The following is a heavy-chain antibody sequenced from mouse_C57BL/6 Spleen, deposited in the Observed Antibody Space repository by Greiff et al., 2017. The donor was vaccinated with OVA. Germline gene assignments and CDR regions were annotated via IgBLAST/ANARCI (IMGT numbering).Heavy chain of an antibody. CDR2: IDPSDSYT. Sequence: QVQLQQPGAELVKPGASVKLSCKASGYTFTSYWMQWVKQRPGQGLEWIGEIDPSDSYTNYTQKFKGKATLTVDTASSTAYMQLSSLTSEDSAVYYCARKDYYGSGGAMDYWGQGTSVTVSS. V-gene: IGHV1-50*01. CDR1: GYTFTSYW. CDR3: ARKDYYGSGGAMDY. J-gene: IGHJ4*01. D-gene: IGHD1-1*01.